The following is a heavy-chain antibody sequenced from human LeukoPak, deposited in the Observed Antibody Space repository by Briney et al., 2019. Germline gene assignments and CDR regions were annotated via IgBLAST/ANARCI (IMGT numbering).Heavy chain of an antibody. CDR3: ARLKIRDGAYYYDFWSGYHYYFDY. J-gene: IGHJ4*02. CDR2: IYYSGST. V-gene: IGHV4-39*01. D-gene: IGHD3-3*01. Sequence: SETLSLTCTVSGGSISSSSYYWGWIRQPPGKGLEWIGSIYYSGSTYYNPSLKSRVTISVDTSKDQFSLKLSSVTAADTAVYYCARLKIRDGAYYYDFWSGYHYYFDYWGQGTLVTVSS. CDR1: GGSISSSSYY.